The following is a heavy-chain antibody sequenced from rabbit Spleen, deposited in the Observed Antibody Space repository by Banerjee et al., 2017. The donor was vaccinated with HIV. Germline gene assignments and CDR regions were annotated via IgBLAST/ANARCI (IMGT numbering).Heavy chain of an antibody. D-gene: IGHD4-1*01. CDR3: ARDLAGAIGWNFYL. V-gene: IGHV1S45*01. CDR2: INAATGKP. CDR1: GFDFSSSYW. J-gene: IGHJ4*01. Sequence: EESGGGLVQPEGSLTLTCKASGFDFSSSYWICWVRQAPGKGLEWIACINAATGKPVYATWANGRFSISRTSSTTVTLQMTSLTAADTATYLCARDLAGAIGWNFYLWGPGTLVTVS.